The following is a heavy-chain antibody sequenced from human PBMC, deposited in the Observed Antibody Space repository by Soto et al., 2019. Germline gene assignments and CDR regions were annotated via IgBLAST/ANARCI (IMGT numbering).Heavy chain of an antibody. CDR3: ATDSSTVSPNWLDP. V-gene: IGHV1-18*01. CDR2: ISSYNGNT. Sequence: QVQLVQYGAEVKKPGASVKVSCKASGYTFTSYGVSWVRQAPGQGLEWMGWISSYNGNTNYPQKFQGRVTMTTDPSTSTAYMELRSLLSDDTAVYYCATDSSTVSPNWLDPWGQGTLVTVSS. CDR1: GYTFTSYG. J-gene: IGHJ5*02.